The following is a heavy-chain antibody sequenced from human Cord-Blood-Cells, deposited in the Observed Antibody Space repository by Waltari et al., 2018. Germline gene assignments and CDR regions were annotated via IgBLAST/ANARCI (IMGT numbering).Heavy chain of an antibody. CDR3: ASLVIGAY. J-gene: IGHJ4*02. Sequence: QVQLQQWGAGLLKPSETLSLTCAVYGGSFRGYYWIWIRQPPGKGLEWIGEINHSGSTNYNPSLKSRVTISVDTSKNQFSLKLSSVTAADTAVYYCASLVIGAYWGQGTLVTVSS. V-gene: IGHV4-34*01. CDR2: INHSGST. D-gene: IGHD2-21*01. CDR1: GGSFRGYY.